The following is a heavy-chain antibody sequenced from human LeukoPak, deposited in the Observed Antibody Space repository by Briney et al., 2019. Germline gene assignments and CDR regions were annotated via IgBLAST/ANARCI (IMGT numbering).Heavy chain of an antibody. CDR2: FSHSGNT. CDR1: GYSISSGFY. V-gene: IGHV4-38-2*02. Sequence: SETLSLTCTVSGYSISSGFYWGWIRQSPEKGLDWIATFSHSGNTYYNPSLKSRVAISLDTSKNQLSLKLTSVTAADTAVYYCARVGSSGAFDIWGQGTMVTVSS. J-gene: IGHJ3*02. CDR3: ARVGSSGAFDI. D-gene: IGHD3-16*01.